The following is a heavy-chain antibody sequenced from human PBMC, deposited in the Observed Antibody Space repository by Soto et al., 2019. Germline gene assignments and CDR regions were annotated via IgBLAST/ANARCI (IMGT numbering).Heavy chain of an antibody. J-gene: IGHJ1*01. CDR1: GFTFSSHW. Sequence: GGSLRLSCAASGFTFSSHWMSWVRQAPGKGLEWVAKIRQNGSEKYYVDSVKGRFTISRDNAKNSLYLQMSSLRAEDTAVYYCARGQHWGQGTLVTVSS. CDR3: ARGQH. CDR2: IRQNGSEK. V-gene: IGHV3-7*05.